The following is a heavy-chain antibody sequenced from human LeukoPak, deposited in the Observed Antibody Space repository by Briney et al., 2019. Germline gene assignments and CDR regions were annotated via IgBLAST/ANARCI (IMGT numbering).Heavy chain of an antibody. J-gene: IGHJ4*02. Sequence: GASVKVSCKASGYTFTTYGITWVRQAPGQGLEWMGWISAYNGNTNYAQKLQCRVTMTTDTSTSTAYMELRSLRSDDTAVYYCARATGSGSYYNPLVDYWGQGTLVTVSS. CDR2: ISAYNGNT. V-gene: IGHV1-18*01. CDR1: GYTFTTYG. CDR3: ARATGSGSYYNPLVDY. D-gene: IGHD3-10*01.